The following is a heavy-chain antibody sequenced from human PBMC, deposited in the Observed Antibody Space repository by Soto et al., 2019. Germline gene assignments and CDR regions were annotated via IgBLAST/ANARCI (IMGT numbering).Heavy chain of an antibody. CDR1: GYTFSDYG. V-gene: IGHV1-3*01. J-gene: IGHJ4*02. D-gene: IGHD2-2*02. Sequence: QVHLVQSGAEVKTPGASVTISCKASGYTFSDYGIHWIRQAPGQRPEWLGWILCLNDRKEYSQKFQGRIAFTRDTSASTAYMGLSRLRSEDTAVYYCARGRRTCTENKCYTDFDFWGQGSLVSVSS. CDR2: ILCLNDRK. CDR3: ARGRRTCTENKCYTDFDF.